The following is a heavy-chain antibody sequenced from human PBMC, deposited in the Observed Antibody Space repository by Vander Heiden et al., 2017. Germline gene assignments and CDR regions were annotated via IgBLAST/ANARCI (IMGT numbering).Heavy chain of an antibody. J-gene: IGHJ6*02. CDR2: IYSTGSS. Sequence: QVQLQESGPGLVKPSETLSLTCTVSGASISGFYWSWIRQPAGKGLEWIGRIYSTGSSNYNPSLKSRVTMSTDTSKNRFSLRLTSVTAADTAMYFCARLKTVTTGHFYGMDVWGQGTPVTVSS. D-gene: IGHD4-4*01. CDR3: ARLKTVTTGHFYGMDV. V-gene: IGHV4-4*07. CDR1: GASISGFY.